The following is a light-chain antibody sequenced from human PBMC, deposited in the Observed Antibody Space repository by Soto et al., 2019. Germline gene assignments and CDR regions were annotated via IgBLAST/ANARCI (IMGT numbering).Light chain of an antibody. J-gene: IGKJ3*01. CDR1: QSVSIY. V-gene: IGKV3-11*01. Sequence: EVVLTQSPATLSLSPGERDTLSCRASQSVSIYLAWYQQKPGQAPRLLIYDASNRAPGIPARFSGSGSGTDFTLTISSLEPEDFAVYYCQQRSNSFTFGPGTKVDIK. CDR2: DAS. CDR3: QQRSNSFT.